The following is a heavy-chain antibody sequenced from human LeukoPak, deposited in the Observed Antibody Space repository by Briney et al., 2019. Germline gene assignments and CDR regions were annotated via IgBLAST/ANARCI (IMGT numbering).Heavy chain of an antibody. D-gene: IGHD3-10*01. J-gene: IGHJ4*02. CDR1: GGTLSRFS. V-gene: IGHV1-46*01. CDR3: ARDRAELVLLWFGELNY. Sequence: ASVKVSCKASGGTLSRFSISWVRQAPGQGLEWMGIINPSGGSTSYAQKFQGRVTMTRDTSTSTVYMELSSLRSEDTAVYYCARDRAELVLLWFGELNYWGQGTVVSVSS. CDR2: INPSGGST.